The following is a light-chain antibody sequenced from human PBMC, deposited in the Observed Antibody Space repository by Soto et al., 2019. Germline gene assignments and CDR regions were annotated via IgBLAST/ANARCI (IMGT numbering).Light chain of an antibody. V-gene: IGLV1-44*01. Sequence: QSVLTQPPSASGTPGQWVTISCSGSSSNIGSNTVNCYQQLPGTAPKLLIYSNNQRPSGVPDRFSGSKSGTSASLAISGLQSEDEADYYCAGWDDSLNGWVFGGGTKLTVL. CDR2: SNN. CDR3: AGWDDSLNGWV. CDR1: SSNIGSNT. J-gene: IGLJ3*02.